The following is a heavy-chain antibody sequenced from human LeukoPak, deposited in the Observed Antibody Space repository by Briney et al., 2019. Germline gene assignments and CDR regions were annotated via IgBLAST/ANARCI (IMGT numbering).Heavy chain of an antibody. V-gene: IGHV4-39*07. J-gene: IGHJ4*02. D-gene: IGHD3-22*01. CDR1: GGSISSSSYY. Sequence: SETLSLTCTVSGGSISSSSYYWGWIRQPPGKGLEWIGSIYYSGSTNYNPSLKSRVTISVDTSKNQFSLKLSSVTAADTAVYYCAREGAYDSSGSYYFDYWGQGTLVTVSS. CDR2: IYYSGST. CDR3: AREGAYDSSGSYYFDY.